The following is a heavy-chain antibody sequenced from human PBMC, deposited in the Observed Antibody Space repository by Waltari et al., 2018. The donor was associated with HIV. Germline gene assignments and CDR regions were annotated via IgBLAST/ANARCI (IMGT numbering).Heavy chain of an antibody. Sequence: QVQLQQWGAGLLKPSETLSLTCAVYGGSFSGYYWSWIRQPPGKGLEWIGEINHSGSTNYNPSLKSRVTISVDTSKNQFSLKRSSVTAADTAVYYCARSPGDSGYAGYWGQGTLVTVSS. D-gene: IGHD5-12*01. J-gene: IGHJ4*02. CDR1: GGSFSGYY. V-gene: IGHV4-34*01. CDR2: INHSGST. CDR3: ARSPGDSGYAGY.